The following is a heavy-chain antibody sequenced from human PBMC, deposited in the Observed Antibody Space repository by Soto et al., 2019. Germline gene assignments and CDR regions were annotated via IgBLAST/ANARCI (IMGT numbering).Heavy chain of an antibody. CDR2: ISYDGSNK. CDR3: AKFTSGWYGDWAIDY. CDR1: GFTFSSYG. D-gene: IGHD6-19*01. V-gene: IGHV3-30*18. J-gene: IGHJ4*02. Sequence: QVQLVESGGGVVQPGRSLRLSCAASGFTFSSYGMHWVRQAPGKGLEWVAVISYDGSNKCYADSVKGRFTISRDNSKNTLYLQMNSLRAEDTAVYYCAKFTSGWYGDWAIDYWGQGTLVTVSS.